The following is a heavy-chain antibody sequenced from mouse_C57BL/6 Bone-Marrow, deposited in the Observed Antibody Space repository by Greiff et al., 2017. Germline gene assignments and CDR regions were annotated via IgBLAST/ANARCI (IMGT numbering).Heavy chain of an antibody. CDR1: GFSLTSYG. J-gene: IGHJ1*03. D-gene: IGHD1-1*01. CDR2: ILRGGST. CDR3: AKNYGSSYWYFDV. V-gene: IGHV2-5*01. Sequence: VQVVESGPGLVQPSQSLSITCTVSGFSLTSYGVHWVRQSPGKGLEWLGVILRGGSTDYNAAFMSRLSITKDNSKSTVFFKMNSLQADDTAIYYCAKNYGSSYWYFDVWGTGTTVTVSS.